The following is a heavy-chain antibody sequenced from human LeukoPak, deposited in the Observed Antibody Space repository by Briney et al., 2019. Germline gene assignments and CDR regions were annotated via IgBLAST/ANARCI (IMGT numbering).Heavy chain of an antibody. Sequence: GGSLRLSCAASGFSFSTYAMHWVRQAPGKGLEWVALISYDGSNKYYADSVKGRFTISRDNSKNTLYLQLNSLRAEDTAVYYCAKDIVVVTSGSNAFDIWGQGTMVTVSS. CDR1: GFSFSTYA. CDR3: AKDIVVVTSGSNAFDI. V-gene: IGHV3-30*04. D-gene: IGHD2-21*02. J-gene: IGHJ3*02. CDR2: ISYDGSNK.